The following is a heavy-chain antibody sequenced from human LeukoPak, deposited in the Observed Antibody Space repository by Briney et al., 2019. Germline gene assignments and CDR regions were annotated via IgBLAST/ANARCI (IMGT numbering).Heavy chain of an antibody. D-gene: IGHD2-21*02. CDR1: GGTFSSYA. V-gene: IGHV1-69*06. CDR2: IIPIFGTA. CDR3: ARDPDCGGDCYPHLPDNWFDP. J-gene: IGHJ5*02. Sequence: GASVKVSCKASGGTFSSYAISWVRQAPGQGLEWMGGIIPIFGTANYAQKFQGRVTITADKSTSTAYMELSSLRSEDTAVYYCARDPDCGGDCYPHLPDNWFDPWGQGTLVTVSS.